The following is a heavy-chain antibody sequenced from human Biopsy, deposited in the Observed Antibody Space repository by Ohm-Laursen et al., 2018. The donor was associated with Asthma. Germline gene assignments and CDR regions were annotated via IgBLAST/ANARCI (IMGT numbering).Heavy chain of an antibody. J-gene: IGHJ4*02. CDR3: ARGDSSGWSHYYFDY. CDR1: GFTVSRDH. D-gene: IGHD6-19*01. V-gene: IGHV3-53*01. Sequence: SLRLSCAASGFTVSRDHMFWVRQAPGKGLEWVSVIYSGGTSHTADSVRGRFTISIDFSKNTLHLQMHSLRVEDTAVYYCARGDSSGWSHYYFDYWGQGTLVSASS. CDR2: IYSGGTS.